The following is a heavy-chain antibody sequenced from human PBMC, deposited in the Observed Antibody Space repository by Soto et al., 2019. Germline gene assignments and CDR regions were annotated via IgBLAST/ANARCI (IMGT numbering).Heavy chain of an antibody. CDR3: ARGLREPRITIFGVVIPVFDY. D-gene: IGHD3-3*01. Sequence: SETLSLTCTVSGGSISSGDYYWSWIRQPPGKCLEWIGYIYYSGSTYYNPSLKSRVTISVDTSKNQFSLKLSSVTAADTAVYYCARGLREPRITIFGVVIPVFDYWGQGTLVTVSS. CDR2: IYYSGST. J-gene: IGHJ4*02. V-gene: IGHV4-30-4*01. CDR1: GGSISSGDYY.